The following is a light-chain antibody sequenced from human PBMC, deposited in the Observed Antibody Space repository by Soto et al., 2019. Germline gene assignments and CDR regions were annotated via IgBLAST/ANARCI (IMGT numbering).Light chain of an antibody. CDR2: AAS. Sequence: DIQMTQSPSSLSASVGDRVTITCRASQSISSYLNWYQQKPGKAPKLLIYAASSLQSGVPSRFSGSGSGTDFTLTISCLQPSDFATYYGQQSYSTPYTFGQGTKLEIK. CDR3: QQSYSTPYT. J-gene: IGKJ2*01. V-gene: IGKV1-39*01. CDR1: QSISSY.